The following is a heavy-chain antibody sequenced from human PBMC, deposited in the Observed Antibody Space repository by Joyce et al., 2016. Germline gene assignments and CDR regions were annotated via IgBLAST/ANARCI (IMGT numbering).Heavy chain of an antibody. V-gene: IGHV4-34*02. CDR3: AGARGSSHYYYYALDV. CDR2: INHSGSS. CDR1: GGSFSGYY. Sequence: QVQLQQWGAGLLKPSETLSLTCAVSGGSFSGYYWTWIRQPPGKGLEWVGDINHSGSSDYNPSLKSRVTISVDTSKNQFSLKLFSITAADTAVYYCAGARGSSHYYYYALDVWGKGTTVTVSS. J-gene: IGHJ6*04. D-gene: IGHD6-6*01.